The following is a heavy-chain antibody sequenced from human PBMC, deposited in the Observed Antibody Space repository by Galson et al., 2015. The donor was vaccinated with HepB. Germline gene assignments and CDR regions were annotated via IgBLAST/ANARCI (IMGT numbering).Heavy chain of an antibody. CDR2: VYNGGST. V-gene: IGHV4-38-2*02. D-gene: IGHD4-23*01. Sequence: SETLSLTCTVSGYSISSGHYWAWIRQSPGKGLEWIGSVYNGGSTHYNATLKSRVTISVDTSKNQFSLKLTSVTAADMAVYYCARDKGRWLVRAGLDVGGQGATVTVSS. CDR1: GYSISSGHY. J-gene: IGHJ6*02. CDR3: ARDKGRWLVRAGLDV.